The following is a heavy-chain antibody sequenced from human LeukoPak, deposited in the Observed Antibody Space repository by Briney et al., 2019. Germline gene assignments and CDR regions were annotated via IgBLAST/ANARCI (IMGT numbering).Heavy chain of an antibody. CDR1: GGTFSSYA. D-gene: IGHD3-9*01. V-gene: IGHV1-69*04. CDR2: IIPILGIA. J-gene: IGHJ3*02. Sequence: SVKVSCKASGGTFSSYAISWVRQAPGQGLEWMGRIIPILGIANYAQKFQGRVTITADKSTSTAYMELSSLRSEDTAVYYCAITISYFGAFDIWGQGTMVTVSS. CDR3: AITISYFGAFDI.